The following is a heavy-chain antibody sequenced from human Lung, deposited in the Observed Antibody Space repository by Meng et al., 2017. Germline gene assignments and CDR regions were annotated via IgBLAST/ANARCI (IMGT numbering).Heavy chain of an antibody. J-gene: IGHJ4*02. V-gene: IGHV4-34*01. D-gene: IGHD4-11*01. Sequence: SETLSLTCVVSGGSFSDYYWSWICQPPGKGLEWIGEINHSGSTNYNPSLESRATISVDTSQNNLSLKLSSVTAADSAVYYCARGPTTMAHDFDYWGQGTLVTVSS. CDR1: GGSFSDYY. CDR3: ARGPTTMAHDFDY. CDR2: INHSGST.